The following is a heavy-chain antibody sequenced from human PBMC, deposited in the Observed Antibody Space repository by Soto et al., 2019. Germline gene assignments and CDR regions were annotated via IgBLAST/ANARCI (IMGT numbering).Heavy chain of an antibody. J-gene: IGHJ5*02. Sequence: SATLSCTVSGGVISSNAIIWVRLDPGQGLEWMGGIIPIFGTANYAQKFQGRVTITADESTSTAYMELSSLRSEDTAVYYCARDFPPYANWFDPWGQGTLVTVSS. CDR1: GGVISSNA. CDR2: IIPIFGTA. V-gene: IGHV1-69*01. CDR3: ARDFPPYANWFDP. D-gene: IGHD2-2*01.